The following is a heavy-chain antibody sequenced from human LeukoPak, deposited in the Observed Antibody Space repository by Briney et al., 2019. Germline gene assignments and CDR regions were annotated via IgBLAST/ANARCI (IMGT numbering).Heavy chain of an antibody. CDR1: GGTFSSYA. CDR2: IIPIFGTA. Sequence: GASVKVSCKASGGTFSSYAISWVRQAPGQGLEWMGGIIPIFGTANYAQKFQGRVTITADESTSTAYMELSSLRSEDTAVYYCARGHDYGDPHDAFDIWGQGTMVTVSS. CDR3: ARGHDYGDPHDAFDI. D-gene: IGHD4-17*01. V-gene: IGHV1-69*13. J-gene: IGHJ3*02.